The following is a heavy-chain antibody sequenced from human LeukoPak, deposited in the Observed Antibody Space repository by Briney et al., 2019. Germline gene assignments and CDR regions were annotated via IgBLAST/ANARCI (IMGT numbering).Heavy chain of an antibody. CDR1: GFTFSNYE. Sequence: PGGSLRLSCAASGFTFSNYEINWVRQAPGRGLERISYISGSGTSIYHANSVKGRFTISRDNAKNSVYLQMNSLRAEDTAVYYCARETYYGSGSYSDFALDYWGQGTLVTVSS. V-gene: IGHV3-48*03. D-gene: IGHD3-10*01. J-gene: IGHJ4*02. CDR2: ISGSGTSI. CDR3: ARETYYGSGSYSDFALDY.